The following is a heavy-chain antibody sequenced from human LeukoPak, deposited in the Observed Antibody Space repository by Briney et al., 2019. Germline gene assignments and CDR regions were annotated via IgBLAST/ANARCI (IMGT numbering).Heavy chain of an antibody. CDR1: GFTFSSYG. V-gene: IGHV3-30*18. J-gene: IGHJ4*02. Sequence: GRSLRLSCAASGFTFSSYGMHWVRQAPGKGLEWVAVISYDGSNKYYADSVKGRFTISRDKSKNTLYLQMNSLRAEDTAVYYCAKVRGGVDGDYWGQGTLVTVSS. CDR3: AKVRGGVDGDY. D-gene: IGHD3-16*01. CDR2: ISYDGSNK.